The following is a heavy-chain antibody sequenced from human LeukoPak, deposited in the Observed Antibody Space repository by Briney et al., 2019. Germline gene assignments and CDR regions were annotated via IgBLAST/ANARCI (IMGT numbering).Heavy chain of an antibody. J-gene: IGHJ4*02. D-gene: IGHD3-10*01. CDR1: GYTFATYG. CDR3: VRDGYGSGRGYFDY. V-gene: IGHV1-18*01. CDR2: ISAVDGNT. Sequence: ASVKVSCKASGYTFATYGFSWVRQAPGQGLEWMGWISAVDGNTYYVQNLQGRVTMTTDTSTSTAYMELRSLRSDDTAVYYCVRDGYGSGRGYFDYWGQGTLVTVSS.